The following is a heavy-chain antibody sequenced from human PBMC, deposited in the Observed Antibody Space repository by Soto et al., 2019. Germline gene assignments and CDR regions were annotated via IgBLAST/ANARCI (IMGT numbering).Heavy chain of an antibody. V-gene: IGHV4-4*02. CDR1: GGSISSSNL. Sequence: SETLSLTCAVSGGSISSSNLWSCVRQPPGKGLDWIGEIYHSGSTNYNPSLKSRVTISVDKSKNLFSLKLSSVTAADTGVYYCASGEIGDTIFGVPTVAYYYGLDVWGQGTTVTVSS. J-gene: IGHJ6*02. CDR3: ASGEIGDTIFGVPTVAYYYGLDV. CDR2: IYHSGST. D-gene: IGHD3-3*01.